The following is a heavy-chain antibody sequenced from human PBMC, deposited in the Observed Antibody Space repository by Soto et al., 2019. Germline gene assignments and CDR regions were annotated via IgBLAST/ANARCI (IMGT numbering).Heavy chain of an antibody. CDR2: IIPILGIA. J-gene: IGHJ3*02. CDR3: ARGAYIVATIADVAFDI. Sequence: QVQLVQSGAEVKKPGSSVKVSCKASGGTFSSYTISWVRQAPGQGLEWMGRIIPILGIANYAQKFQGRVTITADKSTSTAYMELSSLRSEDTAVYYCARGAYIVATIADVAFDIWGQGTMVTVSS. CDR1: GGTFSSYT. D-gene: IGHD5-12*01. V-gene: IGHV1-69*02.